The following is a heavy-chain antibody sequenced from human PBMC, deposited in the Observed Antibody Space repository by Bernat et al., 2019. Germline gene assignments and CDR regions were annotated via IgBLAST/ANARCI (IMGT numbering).Heavy chain of an antibody. V-gene: IGHV3-30-3*01. J-gene: IGHJ4*02. D-gene: IGHD6-6*01. CDR1: GFTFSTYA. CDR2: ISYDGIDK. Sequence: QVQLVESGGGVVQPGRSLRLSCTASGFTFSTYAMHWFRQAPGKGLEWLAVISYDGIDKYYADSVKGRFTISRDNSKNTLFLQMNSLRPEDTAVYYCARDKGYSSSSGSLGYWGQGTLVTVSS. CDR3: ARDKGYSSSSGSLGY.